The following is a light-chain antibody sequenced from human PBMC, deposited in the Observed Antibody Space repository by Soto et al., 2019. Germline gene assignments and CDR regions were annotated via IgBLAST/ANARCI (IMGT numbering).Light chain of an antibody. J-gene: IGLJ3*02. CDR1: SSNLGAGYD. V-gene: IGLV1-40*01. Sequence: QSVLTQPPSVSGAPGQRVTLSCTGNSSNLGAGYDVHWYKQVPGAAPKLVIFGNRNRPSGVHERFSGSKSGTSASLAITGLQAEDEADYYCQAYDYSLNASVFGGGTQLTVL. CDR3: QAYDYSLNASV. CDR2: GNR.